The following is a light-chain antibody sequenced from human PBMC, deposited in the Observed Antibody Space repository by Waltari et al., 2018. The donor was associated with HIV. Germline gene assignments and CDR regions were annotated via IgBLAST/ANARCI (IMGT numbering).Light chain of an antibody. CDR1: SSDVGGYNY. J-gene: IGLJ1*01. Sequence: QSALTQPASVSGSPGQSITISCTGTSSDVGGYNYVSWYQQHPGKAPKLMIYEVSNRPSGVSNRFSCSKSGSTASLTISGLQAEDEADYYCCSYTSTRTPVFGTGTKVTVL. V-gene: IGLV2-14*01. CDR2: EVS. CDR3: CSYTSTRTPV.